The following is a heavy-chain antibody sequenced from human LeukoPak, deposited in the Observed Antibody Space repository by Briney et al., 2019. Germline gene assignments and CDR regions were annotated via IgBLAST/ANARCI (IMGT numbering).Heavy chain of an antibody. CDR2: IRPDDSDT. CDR1: KYSFTNYW. CDR3: MRARHGNCYWDF. D-gene: IGHD1-7*01. Sequence: GESLKISCQDSKYSFTNYWIGWVRQMPGKGLEWMGIIRPDDSDTRYSPSFQGRVTISADKSTSTANLQWSSLQASDTAMHYCMRARHGNCYWDFWGQGTLVTVSS. V-gene: IGHV5-51*01. J-gene: IGHJ4*02.